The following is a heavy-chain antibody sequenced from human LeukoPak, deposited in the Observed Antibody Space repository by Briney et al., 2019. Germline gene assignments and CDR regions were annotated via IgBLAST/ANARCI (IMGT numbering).Heavy chain of an antibody. D-gene: IGHD1-7*01. CDR3: ARGWVGNCPKGATFDH. Sequence: SETLSLTCAVYGGSFSGYYWTWIRQPPGKGLEWIGEINHSGSTNYNPSLKSRVTMSVDTSLNQFSLKLRSVTAADTAVYYCARGWVGNCPKGATFDHWGQGTLVTVSS. V-gene: IGHV4-34*01. CDR2: INHSGST. CDR1: GGSFSGYY. J-gene: IGHJ4*02.